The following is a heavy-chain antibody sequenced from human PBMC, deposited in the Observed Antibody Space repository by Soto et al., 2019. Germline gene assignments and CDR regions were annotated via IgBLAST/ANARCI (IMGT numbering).Heavy chain of an antibody. CDR2: INPSGGST. CDR1: GYTFTSYY. D-gene: IGHD6-13*01. V-gene: IGHV1-46*01. CDR3: ARSLRFSSTERLSATQRPLYYYYGMDV. Sequence: VASVKVSCKASGYTFTSYYMHWVRQAPGQGLEWMGIINPSGGSTSYAQKFQGRVTMTRDTSTSTVYMELSSLRSEDTAVYYCARSLRFSSTERLSATQRPLYYYYGMDVWGQGTTVTVSS. J-gene: IGHJ6*02.